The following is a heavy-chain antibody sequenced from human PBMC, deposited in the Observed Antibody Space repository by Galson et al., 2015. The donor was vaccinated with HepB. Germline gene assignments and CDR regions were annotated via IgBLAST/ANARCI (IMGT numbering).Heavy chain of an antibody. CDR2: ISSSSSYI. D-gene: IGHD5/OR15-5a*01. CDR3: ARGPGLEFDY. J-gene: IGHJ4*02. Sequence: SLRLSCAASGFTFSTYSMNWVRQAPGKGLEWVSSISSSSSYIYYADSVKGRFTISRDNAKNSLYLQMNSLRAEDTAVYYCARGPGLEFDYWGQGTLVTVSS. V-gene: IGHV3-21*01. CDR1: GFTFSTYS.